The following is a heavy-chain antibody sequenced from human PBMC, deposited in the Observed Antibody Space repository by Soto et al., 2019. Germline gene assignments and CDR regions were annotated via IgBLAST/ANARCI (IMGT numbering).Heavy chain of an antibody. CDR2: IYWDDDK. CDR1: GFSLSTSGVG. V-gene: IGHV2-5*02. Sequence: CGPTLVNPTQTLTLTCTFSGFSLSTSGVGVGWIRQPPGKALEWLALIYWDDDKRYSPSLKSRRTITKDTSKNQVVLTMTNMDPVVTAPFYCAGGGGYCVPNWFDHWGQGTLATVSS. J-gene: IGHJ5*02. CDR3: AGGGGYCVPNWFDH. D-gene: IGHD1-26*01.